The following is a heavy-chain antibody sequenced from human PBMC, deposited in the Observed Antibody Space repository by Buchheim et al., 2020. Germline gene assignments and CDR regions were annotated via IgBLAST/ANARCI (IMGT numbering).Heavy chain of an antibody. CDR3: ARSTYYYGSGSLLPTLYYYYGMDV. J-gene: IGHJ6*02. D-gene: IGHD3-10*01. Sequence: QVQLVQSGAEVKKPGSSVKVSCKASGGTFSSYAISWVRQAPGQGLEWMGRIIPILGIANYAQKFQGRVTITADKSTSTAYMELSSLRSEDTAVYYCARSTYYYGSGSLLPTLYYYYGMDVWGQGTT. CDR1: GGTFSSYA. CDR2: IIPILGIA. V-gene: IGHV1-69*04.